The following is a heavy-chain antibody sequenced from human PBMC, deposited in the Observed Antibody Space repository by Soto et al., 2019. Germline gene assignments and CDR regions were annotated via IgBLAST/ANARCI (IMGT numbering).Heavy chain of an antibody. CDR1: GVTFSTYA. D-gene: IGHD6-19*01. V-gene: IGHV3-23*01. Sequence: EVQLLESGGGLVQPGGSLRLSCAASGVTFSTYAMSWVRQAPGKGLEWVSAISRSGGSTYYADSVKGRFTVSRDNPENMLYLQMNSLRADDAAVYFCAKGSASTYYFDYWGQGTRVTVSS. CDR3: AKGSASTYYFDY. J-gene: IGHJ4*02. CDR2: ISRSGGST.